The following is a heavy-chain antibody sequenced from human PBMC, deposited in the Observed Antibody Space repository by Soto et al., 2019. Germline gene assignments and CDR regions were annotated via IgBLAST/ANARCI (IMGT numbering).Heavy chain of an antibody. Sequence: GGSLSLSCAASGFTFSSHWMSWVRQAPGKGLEWVANIKQDGSEKYYVDSVKGRFTISRDNAKNSLYLQMNSLRAEDTAVYYCARDMHLDYWGQGTLVTVSS. J-gene: IGHJ4*02. CDR1: GFTFSSHW. V-gene: IGHV3-7*05. CDR3: ARDMHLDY. D-gene: IGHD2-2*01. CDR2: IKQDGSEK.